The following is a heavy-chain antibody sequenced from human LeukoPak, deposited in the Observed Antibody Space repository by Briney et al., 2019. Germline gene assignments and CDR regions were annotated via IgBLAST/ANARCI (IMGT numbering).Heavy chain of an antibody. V-gene: IGHV3-23*01. CDR3: AKDSDRRDGYNSY. CDR1: GFTFSSYA. D-gene: IGHD5-24*01. J-gene: IGHJ4*02. Sequence: PGGFLRLSCAASGFTFSSYAMSWVRQAPGKGLEWVSAISGSGGSTYYADSVKGRFTISRDNSKNTLYLQMNSLRAEDTAVYYCAKDSDRRDGYNSYWGQGTLVTVSS. CDR2: ISGSGGST.